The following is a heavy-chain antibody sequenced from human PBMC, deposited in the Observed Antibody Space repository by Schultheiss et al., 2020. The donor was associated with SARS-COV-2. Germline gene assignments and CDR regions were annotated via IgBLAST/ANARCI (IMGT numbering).Heavy chain of an antibody. Sequence: SETLSLTCTVSGGSISSGSYYWSWIRQPAGKGLEWIGRIYTSGSTNYNPSLKSRVTISVDTSKNQFSLKLSSVTAADTAVYYCAKEVGVKVLWFGTGGQGTLVTVSS. J-gene: IGHJ4*02. CDR3: AKEVGVKVLWFGT. CDR1: GGSISSGSYY. D-gene: IGHD3-10*01. CDR2: IYTSGST. V-gene: IGHV4-61*02.